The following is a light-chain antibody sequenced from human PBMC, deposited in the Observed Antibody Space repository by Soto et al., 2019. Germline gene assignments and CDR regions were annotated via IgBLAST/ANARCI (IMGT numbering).Light chain of an antibody. CDR2: GAS. J-gene: IGKJ4*01. V-gene: IGKV3-20*01. CDR3: QQYGSSGF. Sequence: EIVLTQSAGTLSLSPGERATLSCRASQSVSSSYLAWYQQKPGQAPRVLIHGASSRATGIPDRFSGSGSGTDFSLSISRLEPEDFAVYYCQQYGSSGFFGGGTKVEIK. CDR1: QSVSSSY.